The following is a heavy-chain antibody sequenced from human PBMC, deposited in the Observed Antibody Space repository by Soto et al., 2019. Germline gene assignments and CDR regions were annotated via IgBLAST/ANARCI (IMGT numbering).Heavy chain of an antibody. CDR3: ARSIDSSGFYFSNY. J-gene: IGHJ4*02. V-gene: IGHV4-59*01. CDR2: IHHTGST. CDR1: GGFIGSYY. D-gene: IGHD3-22*01. Sequence: SETLCLTGTVSGGFIGSYYWSRMRQSPGKGLELIGYIHHTGSTNYNPSLKSRVTMSLDTSRNQFSLKLDSVTAADTAVYYCARSIDSSGFYFSNYWGQGALVTVSS.